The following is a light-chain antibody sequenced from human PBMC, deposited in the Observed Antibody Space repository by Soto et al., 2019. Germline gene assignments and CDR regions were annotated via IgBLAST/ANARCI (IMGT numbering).Light chain of an antibody. CDR1: QSISIY. CDR2: AAS. CDR3: QQSYTSVGGGT. V-gene: IGKV1-39*01. J-gene: IGKJ1*01. Sequence: DIPMTQSPSSLSAFVGDRVTVTCRASQSISIYLNWYQHRPGKAPKLLIYAASNLQSGVPSRFSGSGSGTDFTLTISSMQPEDFATYYCQQSYTSVGGGTFGQGTKVETK.